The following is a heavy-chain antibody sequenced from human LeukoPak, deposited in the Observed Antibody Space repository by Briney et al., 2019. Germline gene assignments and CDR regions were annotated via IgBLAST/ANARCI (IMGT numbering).Heavy chain of an antibody. V-gene: IGHV3-9*02. Sequence: GRSLRLSCVVSGFNSEDHAMHWVRQAPGKGLEWVSGIYWSSSGTGYADSVKGRFTISRDNAKNSLYLQMNSLRAEDTAAYYCASVYSPFAFDIWGQGTMVTVSS. CDR1: GFNSEDHA. CDR2: IYWSSSGT. J-gene: IGHJ3*02. D-gene: IGHD1-26*01. CDR3: ASVYSPFAFDI.